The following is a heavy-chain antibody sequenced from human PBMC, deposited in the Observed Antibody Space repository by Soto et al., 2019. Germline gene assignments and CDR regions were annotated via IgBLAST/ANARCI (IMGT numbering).Heavy chain of an antibody. CDR3: ARFKLGDDY. D-gene: IGHD5-12*01. CDR1: GGTFSNST. CDR2: LIPILSLA. V-gene: IGHV1-69*02. Sequence: QVQLVQSGAEVRKPGSSVKVSCQASGGTFSNSTVTWVRQAPGQGLEWMGRLIPILSLANYAQKFRGRLTITADKSTTTAYMELRSLRSEDTAIYYCARFKLGDDYWGQGTLVTVSS. J-gene: IGHJ4*02.